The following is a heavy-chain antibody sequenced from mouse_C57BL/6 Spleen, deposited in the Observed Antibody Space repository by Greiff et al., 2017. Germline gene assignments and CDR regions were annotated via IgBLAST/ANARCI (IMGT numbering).Heavy chain of an antibody. J-gene: IGHJ4*01. CDR2: FHPYNDDT. Sequence: QVQLQQSGAELVKPGASVKMSCKASGYTFTTYPIEWMKQNHGKSLEWIGNFHPYNDDTKYNEKFKGKATLTVEKSSSTVYLELSRLTSDYSAVYYCARSYYGSSWDYAMDYWGQGTSVTVSS. D-gene: IGHD1-1*01. CDR3: ARSYYGSSWDYAMDY. V-gene: IGHV1-47*01. CDR1: GYTFTTYP.